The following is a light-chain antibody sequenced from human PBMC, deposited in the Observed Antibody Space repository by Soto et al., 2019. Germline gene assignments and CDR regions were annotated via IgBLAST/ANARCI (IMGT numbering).Light chain of an antibody. CDR2: AAS. CDR3: QKYFSVPFT. V-gene: IGKV1-27*01. J-gene: IGKJ3*01. CDR1: QGIRNN. Sequence: DIQMTQSPSSLSASAGDRVTITCRASQGIRNNLAWYQQKPGEVPKLLIYAASTLQSGIPSRFSGSGSGTDFTLTISGLQPEDVATYYCQKYFSVPFTFGPGTKVLIK.